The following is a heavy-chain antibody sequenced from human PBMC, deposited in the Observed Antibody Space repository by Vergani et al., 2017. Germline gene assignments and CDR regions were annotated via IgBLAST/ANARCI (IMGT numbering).Heavy chain of an antibody. J-gene: IGHJ4*02. V-gene: IGHV1-69*02. CDR2: IIPILGIA. Sequence: QVQLVQSGAEVKKPGSSVKVSCKASGGTFSSYTISWVRQAPGQGLEWMGRIIPILGIANYAQKFQGRVTITADKSTSTAYMELCSLRSEDTAVYYCARVGTSSNRDYFDYWGQGTLVTVSS. CDR3: ARVGTSSNRDYFDY. D-gene: IGHD2-2*01. CDR1: GGTFSSYT.